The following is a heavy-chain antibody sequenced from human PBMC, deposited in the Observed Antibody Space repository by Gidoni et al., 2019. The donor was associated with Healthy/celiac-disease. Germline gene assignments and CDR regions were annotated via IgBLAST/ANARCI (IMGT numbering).Heavy chain of an antibody. CDR1: GGTFSSYA. CDR3: ARDHRIAVAGGGNDY. CDR2: IIPSLGIA. J-gene: IGHJ4*02. Sequence: QVQLVQSGAEVKKPGSSVKVSCKASGGTFSSYAISWVRQAPGQGLEWMGRIIPSLGIANYAQKFQGRVTITADKSTSTAYMELSSLRSEDTAVYYCARDHRIAVAGGGNDYWGQGTLVTVSS. V-gene: IGHV1-69*04. D-gene: IGHD6-19*01.